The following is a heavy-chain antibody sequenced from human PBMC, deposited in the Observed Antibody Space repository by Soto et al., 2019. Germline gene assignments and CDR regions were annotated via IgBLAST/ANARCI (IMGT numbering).Heavy chain of an antibody. J-gene: IGHJ5*02. V-gene: IGHV1-3*01. CDR1: GYTFTSYA. D-gene: IGHD3-22*01. Sequence: SVKVSCKASGYTFTSYAMHWVRQAPGQRLEWMGWINAGNGNTKYSQKFQGRVTITRDTSASTAYMELSSLRSEDTAVYYCARDEDYYDSSGYYTNNWFDPWGQGTLVTVSS. CDR3: ARDEDYYDSSGYYTNNWFDP. CDR2: INAGNGNT.